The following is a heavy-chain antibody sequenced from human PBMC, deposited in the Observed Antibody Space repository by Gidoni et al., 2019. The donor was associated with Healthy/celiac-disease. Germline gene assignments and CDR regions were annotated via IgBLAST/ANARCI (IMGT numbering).Heavy chain of an antibody. Sequence: QVQLVESGGGVVQPGRSLRLSCAASGFPFSSYGMHWVRQAPGKGLGWVAVISYDGSNKYYADSVKGRFTISRDNSKNTLYLQMNSLRAEDTAVYYCAKDRRIAARLYYYYMDVWGKGTTVTVSS. CDR1: GFPFSSYG. J-gene: IGHJ6*03. CDR3: AKDRRIAARLYYYYMDV. CDR2: ISYDGSNK. D-gene: IGHD6-6*01. V-gene: IGHV3-30*18.